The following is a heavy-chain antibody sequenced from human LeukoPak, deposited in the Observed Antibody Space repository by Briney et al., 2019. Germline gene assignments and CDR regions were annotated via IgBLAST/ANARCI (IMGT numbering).Heavy chain of an antibody. V-gene: IGHV3-53*01. CDR2: IYSGGST. D-gene: IGHD3-22*01. Sequence: PGGSLRLSCAASGFTVSSNYMSWVRQAPGKGLEWVSVIYSGGSTYYADSMKGRFTISRDNAKNSLYLQMNSLRAEDTAVYYCASSSTYYYDSSGTLGYWGQGTLVTVSS. CDR1: GFTVSSNY. CDR3: ASSSTYYYDSSGTLGY. J-gene: IGHJ4*02.